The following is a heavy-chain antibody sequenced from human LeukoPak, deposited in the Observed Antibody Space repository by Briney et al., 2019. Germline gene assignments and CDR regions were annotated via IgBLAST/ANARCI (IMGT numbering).Heavy chain of an antibody. D-gene: IGHD2-21*01. Sequence: GGSLRLSCAASGFTFSSYWMFWVRQAPGKGLVWVSRVNSDGTSTKYADSVKGRFTVSRDNAKNTLYLQMNSLRVEDTAVYYCARDLFGAYCGGTCPTPDYWGQGTLVSVSS. V-gene: IGHV3-74*01. CDR3: ARDLFGAYCGGTCPTPDY. J-gene: IGHJ4*02. CDR2: VNSDGTST. CDR1: GFTFSSYW.